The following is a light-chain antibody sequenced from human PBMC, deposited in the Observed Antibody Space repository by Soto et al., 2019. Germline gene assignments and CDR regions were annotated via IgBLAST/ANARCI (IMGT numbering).Light chain of an antibody. V-gene: IGKV3-20*01. J-gene: IGKJ1*01. CDR3: QQYGGSPQT. Sequence: EIVLTQSPGTLSLSPGERATLSCRASQSVSNYLAWYQQKPGQAPRLLIYGASRSATVIPDRFSGSGSGTDFTPTSSRQEPEDGAEYDCQQYGGSPQTFGQGTNVEIK. CDR2: GAS. CDR1: QSVSNY.